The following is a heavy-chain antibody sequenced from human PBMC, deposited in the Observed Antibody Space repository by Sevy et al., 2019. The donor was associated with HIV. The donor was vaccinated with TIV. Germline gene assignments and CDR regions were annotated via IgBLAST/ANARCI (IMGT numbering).Heavy chain of an antibody. Sequence: GGSLRLSCAASGYMFSIFWMGWVRQAPGKGLEWVATINQDGSAQYYVYSVKGRFTISRDNPKNSVHLQMDTLRVEDTAVFYCARLGTPGSVDSWGQGTLVPVSS. CDR3: ARLGTPGSVDS. D-gene: IGHD2-15*01. CDR1: GYMFSIFW. V-gene: IGHV3-7*01. CDR2: INQDGSAQ. J-gene: IGHJ4*02.